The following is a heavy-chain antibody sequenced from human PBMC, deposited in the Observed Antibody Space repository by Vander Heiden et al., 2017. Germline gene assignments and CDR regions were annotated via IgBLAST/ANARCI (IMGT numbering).Heavy chain of an antibody. J-gene: IGHJ4*02. CDR2: IYSGGST. CDR3: ARDKGVKY. CDR1: GFTVSSNY. Sequence: DVQLVESGVGLIQPGGSLSLSCAASGFTVSSNYMSWVRQAPGKGLEWVSVIYSGGSTYYADSVKGRFTISRDNSKNTLYLQMNSLRAEDTAVYYCARDKGVKYWGQGTLVTVSS. D-gene: IGHD2-21*01. V-gene: IGHV3-53*01.